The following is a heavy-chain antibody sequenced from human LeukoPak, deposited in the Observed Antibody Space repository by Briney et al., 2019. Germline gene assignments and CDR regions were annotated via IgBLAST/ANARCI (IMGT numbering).Heavy chain of an antibody. V-gene: IGHV3-21*01. CDR1: GFTFSSSA. D-gene: IGHD2-21*02. CDR3: AREQTRGGDLHY. CDR2: ISSSSNYI. Sequence: GGSLRLSCAASGFTFSSSAMSWVRQAPGKGLEWVSSISSSSNYIYYADSVKGRFTISRDNAKNSLYLQMFSLRAEDTAVYYCAREQTRGGDLHYWGQGALVTVSS. J-gene: IGHJ4*02.